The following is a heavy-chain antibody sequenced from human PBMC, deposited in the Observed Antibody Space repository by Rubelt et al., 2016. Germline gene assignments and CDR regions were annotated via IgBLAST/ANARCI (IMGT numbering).Heavy chain of an antibody. J-gene: IGHJ4*02. CDR3: ARDAYYYGSGSYFDY. CDR1: GGSISSGGYY. Sequence: QVQLQESGPGLVKPSQTLSLTCTVSGGSISSGGYYWSWIRQHPGKGLEWIGYIYYSGSTYYNPSLNSRVTISVDTSKNQFSLKLSSVTAADAAVYYRARDAYYYGSGSYFDYWGQGTLVTVSS. CDR2: IYYSGST. V-gene: IGHV4-31*03. D-gene: IGHD3-10*01.